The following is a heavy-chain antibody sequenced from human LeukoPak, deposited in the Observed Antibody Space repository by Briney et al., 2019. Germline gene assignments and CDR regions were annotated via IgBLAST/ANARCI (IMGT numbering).Heavy chain of an antibody. Sequence: PSETLSLTCAVYGGSFSGYYWSWIRQPPGKGLEWIGETNHSGSTNYNPSLKSRVTISVDTPKNQFSLKLSSVTAADTAVYYCARGPGVVPAALYYYYMDVWGKGTTVTVSS. V-gene: IGHV4-34*01. J-gene: IGHJ6*03. CDR1: GGSFSGYY. CDR3: ARGPGVVPAALYYYYMDV. D-gene: IGHD2-2*01. CDR2: TNHSGST.